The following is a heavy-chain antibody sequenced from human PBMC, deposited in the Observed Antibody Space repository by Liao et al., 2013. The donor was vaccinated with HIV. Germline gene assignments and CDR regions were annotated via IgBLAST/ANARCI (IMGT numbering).Heavy chain of an antibody. Sequence: QVPLQESGSGLVKPSQTLSLTCTVSRVSISSADYSWHWIRQPPGKGLEWIGYIDYSGTTYYNPSLKSRVTMSVDRSKNQFSLRLSSVTAADTAFYYCARMAVGGHFGWFDPWGQGTLVTVSS. CDR3: ARMAVGGHFGWFDP. V-gene: IGHV4-30-2*01. CDR2: IDYSGTT. J-gene: IGHJ5*02. CDR1: RVSISSADYS. D-gene: IGHD3-16*01.